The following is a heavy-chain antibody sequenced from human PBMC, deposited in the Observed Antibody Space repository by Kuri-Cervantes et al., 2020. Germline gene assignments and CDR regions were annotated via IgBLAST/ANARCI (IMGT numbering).Heavy chain of an antibody. CDR2: IYYSGST. D-gene: IGHD3-10*01. V-gene: IGHV4-61*01. J-gene: IGHJ4*02. CDR1: GGSVSSGSYY. Sequence: SETLSLTCTVSGGSVSSGSYYWSWIRQPPGKGLEWIGYIYYSGSTNYNPSLKSRVTISVDTSKNQFSLKLSSVTAADTAVYYCARGRSPRLWFGELLYELHTYYFDYWGQGTLVTVSS. CDR3: ARGRSPRLWFGELLYELHTYYFDY.